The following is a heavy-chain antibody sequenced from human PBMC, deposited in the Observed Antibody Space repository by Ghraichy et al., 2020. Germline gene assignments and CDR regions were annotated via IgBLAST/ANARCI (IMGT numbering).Heavy chain of an antibody. CDR2: IYYSGST. V-gene: IGHV4-59*01. Sequence: SETLSLTCTVSGGSISSYYWSWIRQPPGKGLEWIGYIYYSGSTNYNPSLKSRVTISVDTSKNQFSLKLSSVTAADTAVYYCARGFYDFWSGYYTEWGQGTLVTVSS. J-gene: IGHJ4*02. CDR1: GGSISSYY. CDR3: ARGFYDFWSGYYTE. D-gene: IGHD3-3*01.